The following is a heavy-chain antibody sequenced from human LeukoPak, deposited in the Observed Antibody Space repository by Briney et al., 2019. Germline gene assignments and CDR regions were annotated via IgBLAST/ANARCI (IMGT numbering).Heavy chain of an antibody. CDR3: ATGSGYYYDH. Sequence: GGSLRLSCAASGFTFSSYAMHWVRQAPGKGLEWVAVISYDGSNKYYADSVKGRFTVSRDNSKNTLYLQMSSRRAEDTAVYYCATGSGYYYDHWGQGTLVTVSS. D-gene: IGHD3-22*01. V-gene: IGHV3-30*04. J-gene: IGHJ4*02. CDR1: GFTFSSYA. CDR2: ISYDGSNK.